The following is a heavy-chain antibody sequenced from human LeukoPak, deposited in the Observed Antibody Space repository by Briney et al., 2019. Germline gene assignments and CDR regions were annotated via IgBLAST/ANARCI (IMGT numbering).Heavy chain of an antibody. V-gene: IGHV3-23*01. CDR1: GFTFSSFA. J-gene: IGHJ4*01. CDR2: ISGSGSTT. CDR3: AKDAWKRFDY. Sequence: PGGSLRLXCAASGFTFSSFAMSWVRRAPGKGLEWISGISGSGSTTYYADSVKGRFTISRDNSKNTLNLQMNSLRAEDTAVYYCAKDAWKRFDYWGHGTLVTVSS. D-gene: IGHD1-1*01.